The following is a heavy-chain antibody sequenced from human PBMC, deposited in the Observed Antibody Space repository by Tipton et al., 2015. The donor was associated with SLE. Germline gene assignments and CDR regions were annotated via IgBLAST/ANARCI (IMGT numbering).Heavy chain of an antibody. D-gene: IGHD6-19*01. CDR1: GFTFDDYA. Sequence: SLRLSCAASGFTFDDYAMHWVRQAPGKGLEWVSGISWNSGSIGYADSVKGRFTISRDNAKNSLYLQMNSLRAEDTALYYCAKDMAGYSSGWNAFDTWGQGTMVTVSS. V-gene: IGHV3-9*01. CDR2: ISWNSGSI. CDR3: AKDMAGYSSGWNAFDT. J-gene: IGHJ3*02.